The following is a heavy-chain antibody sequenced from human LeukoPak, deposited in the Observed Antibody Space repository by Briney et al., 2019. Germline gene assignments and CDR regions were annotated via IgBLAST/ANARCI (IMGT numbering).Heavy chain of an antibody. CDR3: ARVFCSSTSCYTSGWESWFDP. D-gene: IGHD2-2*02. J-gene: IGHJ5*02. CDR2: INPSGGST. CDR1: GYTFTSYY. V-gene: IGHV1-46*01. Sequence: GASVKVSCKASGYTFTSYYMHWVRQAPGQGLEWMGIINPSGGSTSYAQKFQGRVTMTRDTSTSTVYMELSSLRSEDTAVYYCARVFCSSTSCYTSGWESWFDPWGQGTLVTVSS.